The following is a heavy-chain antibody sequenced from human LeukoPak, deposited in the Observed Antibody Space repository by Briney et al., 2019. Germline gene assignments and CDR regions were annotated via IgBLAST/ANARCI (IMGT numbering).Heavy chain of an antibody. CDR3: ARNTSPGEFDY. D-gene: IGHD3-10*01. V-gene: IGHV4-61*08. CDR1: GGSISSGDYY. J-gene: IGHJ4*02. Sequence: SETLSLTCTVSGGSISSGDYYWSWIRQPPGKGLEWIGYIYYSGSTNYNPSLKSRVTISVDTSKNQFSLKLSSVTAADTAVYYCARNTSPGEFDYWGQGTLVTVSS. CDR2: IYYSGST.